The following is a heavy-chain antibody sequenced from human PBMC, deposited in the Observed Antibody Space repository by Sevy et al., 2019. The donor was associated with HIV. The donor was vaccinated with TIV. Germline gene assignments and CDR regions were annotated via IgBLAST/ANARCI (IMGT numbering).Heavy chain of an antibody. CDR2: ISGSGGST. CDR3: AKVSVAGTGGNDY. CDR1: GFTFSSYA. D-gene: IGHD6-19*01. Sequence: VGSLRLSCAASGFTFSSYAMSWVRQAPGKGLEWVSAISGSGGSTYYADSVKGRFTISRDNSKNTLYLQMNSLRAEDTAVYYCAKVSVAGTGGNDYWGQGTLVTVSS. J-gene: IGHJ4*02. V-gene: IGHV3-23*01.